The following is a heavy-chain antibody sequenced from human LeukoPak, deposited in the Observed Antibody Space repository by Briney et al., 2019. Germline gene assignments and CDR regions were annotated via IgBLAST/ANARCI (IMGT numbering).Heavy chain of an antibody. CDR3: AGSGLVVVAATPEYYYYGMDV. CDR2: IIPILGIA. J-gene: IGHJ6*02. Sequence: SVKVSCKASGGTFSSYTISWVRQAPGQGLEWMGRIIPILGIANYAQKFQGRVTITADKSTSTAYMELSSLRSEDTAVYYCAGSGLVVVAATPEYYYYGMDVWGQGTTVTVSS. V-gene: IGHV1-69*02. CDR1: GGTFSSYT. D-gene: IGHD2-15*01.